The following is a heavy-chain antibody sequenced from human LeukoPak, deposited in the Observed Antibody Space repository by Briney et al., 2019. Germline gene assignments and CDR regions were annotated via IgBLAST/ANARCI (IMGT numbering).Heavy chain of an antibody. CDR1: GGSIRSRNYY. J-gene: IGHJ3*02. V-gene: IGHV4-39*01. Sequence: SETLSLTCTVSGGSIRSRNYYWDWTRQPPGKGLEWIGNFYDSGSTYYNPSLKSRVTISGDTSKNQFSLKLTSVTAADTAVYYCARHTRPGCSGYENAFDIWGQGTMVTVSS. CDR2: FYDSGST. D-gene: IGHD5-12*01. CDR3: ARHTRPGCSGYENAFDI.